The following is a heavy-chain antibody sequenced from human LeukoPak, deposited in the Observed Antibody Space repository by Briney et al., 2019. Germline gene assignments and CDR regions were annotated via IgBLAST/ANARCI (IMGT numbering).Heavy chain of an antibody. Sequence: SETLSLTCTVSGGSISSFYWTWIRQTAGKGLEWIGRIYASGNADYTPSLKSRVTMSVDTSKNQFSLKLTSVTAADTAVYYCAREPTLWGQGTLVTVSS. CDR1: GGSISSFY. CDR3: AREPTL. CDR2: IYASGNA. J-gene: IGHJ4*02. V-gene: IGHV4-4*07.